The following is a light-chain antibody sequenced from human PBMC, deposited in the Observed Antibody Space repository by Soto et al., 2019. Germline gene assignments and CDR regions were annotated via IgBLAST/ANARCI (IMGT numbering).Light chain of an antibody. J-gene: IGKJ1*01. CDR1: QGVSSN. CDR3: QQYNNWPPRGT. V-gene: IGKV3-15*01. Sequence: EIVLTQSPATLSVSPGERATLSCRASQGVSSNLAWYQQKPGQGPRLLIYGASTRATGIPARFSGSGSGTEFTLNISSLQPEDFAFYYCQQYNNWPPRGTFGQGTKVEFK. CDR2: GAS.